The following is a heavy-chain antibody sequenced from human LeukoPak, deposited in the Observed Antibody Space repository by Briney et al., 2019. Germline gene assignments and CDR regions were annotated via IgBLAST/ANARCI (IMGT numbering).Heavy chain of an antibody. CDR1: GYTFTSYG. D-gene: IGHD4-11*01. V-gene: IGHV1-18*01. CDR2: ISAYNGNT. Sequence: ASVKVCCKASGYTFTSYGISWVRQAPGQGLEWMGWISAYNGNTNYAQKLQGRVTMTTDTSTSTAYMELRSLRSDDTAVYYCARDQTTAYYYYGMDVWGQGTTVTVSS. CDR3: ARDQTTAYYYYGMDV. J-gene: IGHJ6*02.